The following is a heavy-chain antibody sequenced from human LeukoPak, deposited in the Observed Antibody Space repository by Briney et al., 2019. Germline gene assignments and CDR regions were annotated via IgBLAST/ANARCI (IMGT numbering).Heavy chain of an antibody. CDR3: ARERVGEELMVYGEGYFDY. J-gene: IGHJ4*02. Sequence: KPSETLSLTCTVSGGSVSSGSYYWSWIRQPPGKGLEWIGYIYYSGSTNYNPSLKSRVTISVDTSKNQFSLKLSSVTAADTAVYYCARERVGEELMVYGEGYFDYWGQGTLVTVSS. CDR1: GGSVSSGSYY. CDR2: IYYSGST. D-gene: IGHD2-8*01. V-gene: IGHV4-61*01.